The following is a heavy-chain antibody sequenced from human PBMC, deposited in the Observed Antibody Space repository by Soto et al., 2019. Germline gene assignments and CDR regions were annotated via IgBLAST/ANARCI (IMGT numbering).Heavy chain of an antibody. V-gene: IGHV4-30-2*01. Sequence: SETLSLTCAVSGGSISSGGYPWSWIRQPPGKGLEWIGYISHSGSTYYNPSLKSRVTISVDRSKNQFSLKLSSVTAADTAVYYCARDPMIWGQGTLVTVSS. CDR2: ISHSGST. CDR3: ARDPMI. J-gene: IGHJ4*02. CDR1: GGSISSGGYP. D-gene: IGHD3-22*01.